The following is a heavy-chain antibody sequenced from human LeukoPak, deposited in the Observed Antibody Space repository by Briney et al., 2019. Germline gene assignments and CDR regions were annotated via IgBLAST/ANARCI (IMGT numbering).Heavy chain of an antibody. CDR1: GLNFDDYA. CDR3: AKDIPYTNWGWLAN. J-gene: IGHJ4*02. Sequence: GGSLRLSCVASGLNFDDYAMHWVRQAPGKGLEWVSLISGDGGSTYYADSVKGRFTISRDNSKNSLYLQMNSLRTEDTALYYCAKDIPYTNWGWLANWGQGTLVTVSS. V-gene: IGHV3-43*02. CDR2: ISGDGGST. D-gene: IGHD6-19*01.